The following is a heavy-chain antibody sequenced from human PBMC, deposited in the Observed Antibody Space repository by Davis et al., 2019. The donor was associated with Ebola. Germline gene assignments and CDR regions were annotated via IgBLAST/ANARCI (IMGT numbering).Heavy chain of an antibody. CDR2: INHSGST. Sequence: MPSETLSLTCTVSGGSISSGGYYWSWIRQPPGKGLEWIGEINHSGSTNYNPSLKSRVTISVDTSKNQFSLKLSSVTAADTAVYYCARGIGSYSGWFDPWGQGTLVTVSS. D-gene: IGHD1-26*01. CDR3: ARGIGSYSGWFDP. V-gene: IGHV4-39*07. J-gene: IGHJ5*02. CDR1: GGSISSGGYY.